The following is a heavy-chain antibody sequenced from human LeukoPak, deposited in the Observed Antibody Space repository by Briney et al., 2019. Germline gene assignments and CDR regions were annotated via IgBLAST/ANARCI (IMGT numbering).Heavy chain of an antibody. V-gene: IGHV3-48*01. CDR2: ISSSSSTI. CDR3: ARDGPLALTSHLTYTPNNYYYYGMDV. J-gene: IGHJ6*02. D-gene: IGHD3-9*01. Sequence: HTGESLRLSCAASGFTFSSYSMNWVRQAPGKGLEWVSYISSSSSTIYYADSVKGRFTISRDNAKNSLYLQMNSLRAEDTAVYYCARDGPLALTSHLTYTPNNYYYYGMDVWGQGTTVTVSS. CDR1: GFTFSSYS.